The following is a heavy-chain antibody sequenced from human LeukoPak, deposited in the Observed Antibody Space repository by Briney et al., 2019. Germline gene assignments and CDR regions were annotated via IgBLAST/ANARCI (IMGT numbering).Heavy chain of an antibody. D-gene: IGHD3-22*01. CDR3: ARSRLYDSSGYCFDY. J-gene: IGHJ4*02. CDR2: IYYSGST. V-gene: IGHV4-31*03. Sequence: PSETLSLTCSVSGVYFSSSGCYWSWIRQHPGKGLEWIGYIYYSGSTYYNPSLKSRVTISVDTSKNQFSLKLSSVTAADTAVYYCARSRLYDSSGYCFDYWGQGTLVTVSS. CDR1: GVYFSSSGCY.